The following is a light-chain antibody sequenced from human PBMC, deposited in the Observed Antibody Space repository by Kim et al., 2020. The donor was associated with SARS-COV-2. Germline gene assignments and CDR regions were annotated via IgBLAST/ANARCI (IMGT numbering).Light chain of an antibody. J-gene: IGLJ3*02. CDR2: EVS. CDR1: NGDIGNTNH. V-gene: IGLV2-8*01. Sequence: QSALTQPPSASGSPGQSVTISCTGANGDIGNTNHVSWYQQHPDKVPRLIIFEVSQRPSGVPDRFSGSKSGNTASLTVSGLHLEDEADYFCCSYAGGGDSGIWVFGGGTRLTVL. CDR3: CSYAGGGDSGIWV.